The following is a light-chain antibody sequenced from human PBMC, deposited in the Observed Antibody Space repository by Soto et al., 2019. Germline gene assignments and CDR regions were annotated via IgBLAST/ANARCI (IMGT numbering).Light chain of an antibody. CDR1: QSLLHSDGNTY. CDR2: LGS. Sequence: DVVMTQSPLSLPVTPGEPASISCRSSQSLLHSDGNTYLDWYLQKPGQSPQLLIYLGSTRASGVPERFSGSGSGTDFTLQISRVEAEDVGVYYCMQALQGPITFGQGTRLEI. V-gene: IGKV2-28*01. J-gene: IGKJ5*01. CDR3: MQALQGPIT.